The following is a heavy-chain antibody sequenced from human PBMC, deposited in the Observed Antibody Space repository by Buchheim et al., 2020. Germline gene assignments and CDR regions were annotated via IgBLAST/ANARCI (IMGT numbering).Heavy chain of an antibody. D-gene: IGHD7-27*01. V-gene: IGHV3-48*04. Sequence: EVQLVESGGGLVQPGGSLRLSCAASGFTFSSYSMNWVRQAPGKGLERVSYISSSSSTIYYADSVKGRFTISRDNAKNSLYLQMNSLRVEDTAVYYCARKIDLYTGDWLDPWGQGTL. CDR3: ARKIDLYTGDWLDP. CDR2: ISSSSSTI. CDR1: GFTFSSYS. J-gene: IGHJ5*02.